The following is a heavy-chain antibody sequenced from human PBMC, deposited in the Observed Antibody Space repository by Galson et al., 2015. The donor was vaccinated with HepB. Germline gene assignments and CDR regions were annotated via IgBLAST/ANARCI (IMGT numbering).Heavy chain of an antibody. J-gene: IGHJ4*02. D-gene: IGHD6-19*01. CDR2: ISYDGSNK. CDR3: AREDVAGIAVAGNY. CDR1: GFTFSSYA. V-gene: IGHV3-30-3*01. Sequence: SLRLSCAASGFTFSSYAMHWVRQAPGKGLEWVAVISYDGSNKYYADSVKGRFTISRDNSKNTLYLQMNSLRAEDTAVYYCAREDVAGIAVAGNYWGQGTLVTVSS.